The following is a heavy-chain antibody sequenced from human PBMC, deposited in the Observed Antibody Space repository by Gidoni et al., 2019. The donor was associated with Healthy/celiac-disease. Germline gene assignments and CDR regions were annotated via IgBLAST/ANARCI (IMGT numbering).Heavy chain of an antibody. J-gene: IGHJ3*02. V-gene: IGHV3-30-3*01. CDR1: GFTFSSYA. Sequence: QVQLVESGGGVVQPGRSLRLSCAASGFTFSSYAMHWVLQAPGKGLEWVAVISYDGSNKYYADSVKGRFTISRDNSKNTLYLQMNSLRAEDTAVYYCANLPLREVYGDYDAFDIWGQGTMVTVSS. D-gene: IGHD4-17*01. CDR2: ISYDGSNK. CDR3: ANLPLREVYGDYDAFDI.